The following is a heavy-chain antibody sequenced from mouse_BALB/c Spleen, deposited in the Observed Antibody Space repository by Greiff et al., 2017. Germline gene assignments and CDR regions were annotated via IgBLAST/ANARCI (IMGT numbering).Heavy chain of an antibody. J-gene: IGHJ1*01. CDR3: ALYYGSSYWYFDV. V-gene: IGHV3-2*02. D-gene: IGHD1-1*01. Sequence: EVQLQESGPGLVKPSQSLSLTCTVTGYSITSDYAWNWIRQFPGNKLEWMGYISYSGSTSYNPSLKSRISITRDTSKNQFFLQLNSVTTEDTATYYCALYYGSSYWYFDVWGAGTTVTVSS. CDR1: GYSITSDYA. CDR2: ISYSGST.